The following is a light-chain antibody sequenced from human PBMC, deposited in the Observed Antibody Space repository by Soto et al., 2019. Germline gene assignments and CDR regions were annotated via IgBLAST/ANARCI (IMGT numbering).Light chain of an antibody. V-gene: IGKV1-5*03. CDR1: QTISSW. J-gene: IGKJ5*01. CDR2: KAS. Sequence: DIQMTQSPSTLSGSVGDRVTITCRASQTISSWLAWYQQKPGKAPKLLIYKASTLKSGVPSRFSGSGSGTEFTLTISSLQPDDSATYYCQQYNTYSTFGQGTRLEIK. CDR3: QQYNTYST.